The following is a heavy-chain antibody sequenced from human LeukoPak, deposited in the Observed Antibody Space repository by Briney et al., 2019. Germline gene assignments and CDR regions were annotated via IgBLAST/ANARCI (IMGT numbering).Heavy chain of an antibody. CDR3: ARPQTPYYYDSSGYGRYGMDV. CDR2: ISYDGSNK. CDR1: GFTFSSYG. D-gene: IGHD3-22*01. J-gene: IGHJ6*02. Sequence: PGRSLRLSCAASGFTFSSYGMHWVRQAPGKGLEWVAVISYDGSNKYYADSVKGRFTISRDNSKNTLYLQMNSLRAEDTAVYYCARPQTPYYYDSSGYGRYGMDVWGQGTTVTVSS. V-gene: IGHV3-30*03.